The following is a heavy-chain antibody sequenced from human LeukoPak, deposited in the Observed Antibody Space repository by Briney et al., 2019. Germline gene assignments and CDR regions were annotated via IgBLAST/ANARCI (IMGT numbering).Heavy chain of an antibody. CDR2: INACNGNT. J-gene: IGHJ6*03. V-gene: IGHV1-18*01. CDR1: GYTFTSYD. Sequence: ASVKVSCKASGYTFTSYDINWVRQATGQGLEWMGWINACNGNTSYAQKLQGRVTMTTDTSTSTVYMELRSLRSDDTAVYYCARDGEVRGVITKDYYYMDVWGKGTTVTVSS. CDR3: ARDGEVRGVITKDYYYMDV. D-gene: IGHD3-10*01.